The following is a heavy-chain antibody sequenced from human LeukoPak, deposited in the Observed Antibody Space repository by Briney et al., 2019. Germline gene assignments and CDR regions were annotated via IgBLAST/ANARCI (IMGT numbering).Heavy chain of an antibody. CDR1: GFTFSSYA. D-gene: IGHD6-19*01. J-gene: IGHJ3*02. V-gene: IGHV3-23*01. CDR2: ISDSGGST. CDR3: AKRFSSGWRYAFDI. Sequence: GGSLRLSCAASGFTFSSYAMSWVRQDPGKGLEWTSAISDSGGSTYYADSVKGRFTISRDNSKNTLFLQMNSLRAEDTAIYYCAKRFSSGWRYAFDIWGQGTMVTVSS.